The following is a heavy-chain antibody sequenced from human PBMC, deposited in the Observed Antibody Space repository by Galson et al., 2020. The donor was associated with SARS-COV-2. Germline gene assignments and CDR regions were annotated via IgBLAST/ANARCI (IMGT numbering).Heavy chain of an antibody. J-gene: IGHJ4*02. Sequence: GGSLRLSCAASGLTFSVYGMHWVRQAPGKGLEWVAMIWFDGRKEYYADSLKDRFSISRDNSKNTLYLQMNGLRGDDTAFYYCAKLGGGDAGSSWFRGEYWGQGVLVTVSS. D-gene: IGHD6-13*01. V-gene: IGHV3-33*06. CDR3: AKLGGGDAGSSWFRGEY. CDR1: GLTFSVYG. CDR2: IWFDGRKE.